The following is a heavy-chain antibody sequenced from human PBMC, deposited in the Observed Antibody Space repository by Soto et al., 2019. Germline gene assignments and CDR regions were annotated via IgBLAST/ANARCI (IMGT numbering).Heavy chain of an antibody. J-gene: IGHJ4*02. Sequence: GASVKVSCKASGYTFTSYFIHWVRQAPGQGLEWMGIINPSGGSTTYAQKFQGRVTMTRDTSTSTVYMELSSLRSEDTVVYYCARVLGGITIIGETDYWGQGTLVTVS. D-gene: IGHD3-22*01. CDR3: ARVLGGITIIGETDY. CDR1: GYTFTSYF. V-gene: IGHV1-46*01. CDR2: INPSGGST.